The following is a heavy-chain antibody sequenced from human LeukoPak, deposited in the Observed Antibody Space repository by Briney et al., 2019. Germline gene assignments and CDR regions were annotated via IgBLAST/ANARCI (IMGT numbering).Heavy chain of an antibody. CDR1: GFTFNRFW. J-gene: IGHJ4*02. CDR2: IKEDGSEK. CDR3: AKGVVVAPDVTPFDY. V-gene: IGHV3-7*03. D-gene: IGHD2-2*01. Sequence: PGGSLRLSCAASGFTFNRFWMSWVRQAPGKGLEWVARIKEDGSEKMYVDSVKGRFTISRDNSKNTLYLQMNSLRAEDTAVYYCAKGVVVAPDVTPFDYWGQGTLVTVSS.